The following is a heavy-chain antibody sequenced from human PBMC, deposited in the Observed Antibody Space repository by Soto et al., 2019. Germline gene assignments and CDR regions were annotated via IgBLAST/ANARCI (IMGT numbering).Heavy chain of an antibody. D-gene: IGHD1-26*01. J-gene: IGHJ4*02. CDR3: ARGDIVGGTFFDY. CDR2: IYYSGTT. Sequence: QVQLQESGPGLVKPSQTLSLTCTVSGGSISSGDYYWSWIRQPPGKGLEWIGYIYYSGTTYYNPSLKSRVTISVDTSKNQCSLKLSSVTAADTAVYYCARGDIVGGTFFDYWGQGTLVTVSS. CDR1: GGSISSGDYY. V-gene: IGHV4-30-4*01.